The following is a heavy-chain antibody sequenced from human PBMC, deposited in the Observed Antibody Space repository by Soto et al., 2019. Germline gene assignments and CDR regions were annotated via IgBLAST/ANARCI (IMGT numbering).Heavy chain of an antibody. V-gene: IGHV4-30-4*01. CDR3: ARDHIQTWIQPPS. D-gene: IGHD5-18*01. J-gene: IGHJ5*02. CDR2: IYYSGST. CDR1: GGSISSGDYY. Sequence: PSETLSLTCTVSGGSISSGDYYWSWIRQPPGKGLEWIGYIYYSGSTYYNPSLKSRVTISVDTSKNQFSLKLSSVTAADTAVYYCARDHIQTWIQPPSWGQGTLVTVSS.